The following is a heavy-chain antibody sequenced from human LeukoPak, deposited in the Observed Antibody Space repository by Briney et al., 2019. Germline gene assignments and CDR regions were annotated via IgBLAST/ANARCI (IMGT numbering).Heavy chain of an antibody. CDR3: ARDSGSGSYVDY. CDR1: GFTLSSYA. V-gene: IGHV3-30*04. Sequence: GGSLRLSCAASGFTLSSYAMHWVRQAPGKGLEWVAVISYDGSNKYYADSVKGRFTISRDNSKNTLYLQMNSLRVEDTAVYYCARDSGSGSYVDYWGQGTLVTVSS. D-gene: IGHD3-10*01. J-gene: IGHJ4*02. CDR2: ISYDGSNK.